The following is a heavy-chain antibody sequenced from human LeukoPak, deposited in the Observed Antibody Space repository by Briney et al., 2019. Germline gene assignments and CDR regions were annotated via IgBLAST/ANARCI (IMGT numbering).Heavy chain of an antibody. J-gene: IGHJ4*01. Sequence: GGSPRLSCAASGFSFSTYWMHWVRQAPGKGLMWVSRINTDGSFTSYADSVQGRFTISRDNAKSTLFLQMSSLGVEDTAVYFCVRGGTTVTTPIDYWGHGTLVTVSS. D-gene: IGHD4-17*01. V-gene: IGHV3-74*01. CDR2: INTDGSFT. CDR1: GFSFSTYW. CDR3: VRGGTTVTTPIDY.